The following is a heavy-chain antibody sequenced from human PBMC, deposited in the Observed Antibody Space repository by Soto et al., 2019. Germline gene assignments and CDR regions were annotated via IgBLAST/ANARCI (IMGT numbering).Heavy chain of an antibody. D-gene: IGHD3-16*01. CDR1: GFTFSTYA. V-gene: IGHV3-23*01. Sequence: EVQLLESGGDLVQPGGSLRLSCAASGFTFSTYAMSWVRQAPGKGLEWVSAISCSGGGTYYADSVKGRFIISSDNSKNTLYLQTNSQRAQETAVYYCAKDWATGTYYYMDVWGKGTSVTVSS. CDR3: AKDWATGTYYYMDV. CDR2: ISCSGGGT. J-gene: IGHJ6*03.